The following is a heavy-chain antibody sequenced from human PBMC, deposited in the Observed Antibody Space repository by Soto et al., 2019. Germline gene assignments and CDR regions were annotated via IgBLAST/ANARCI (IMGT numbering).Heavy chain of an antibody. J-gene: IGHJ5*02. CDR2: IYYSGST. V-gene: IGHV4-30-4*01. CDR1: GGSISSGDYY. D-gene: IGHD3-3*01. CDR3: ARIQVDYDFWSGYNYPNNWFDP. Sequence: PLETLSLTCTVSGGSISSGDYYWSWIRQPPGKGLEWIGYIYYSGSTYYNPSLKSRVTISVDTSKNQFSLKLSSVTAADTAVYYCARIQVDYDFWSGYNYPNNWFDPWGQGTLVTVSS.